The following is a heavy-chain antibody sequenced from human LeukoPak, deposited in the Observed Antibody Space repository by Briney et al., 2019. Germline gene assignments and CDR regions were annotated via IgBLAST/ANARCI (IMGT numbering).Heavy chain of an antibody. Sequence: GGSLRLSCAASGFTFSSYAMHWVRQAPGKGLEWVAVISYDGSNKYYADSVKGRFTISRDNSKNTLYLQMNSLRAEDTAVYYCSNTEGRWYYYGMDVWGQGTTVTVSS. CDR3: SNTEGRWYYYGMDV. CDR2: ISYDGSNK. CDR1: GFTFSSYA. V-gene: IGHV3-30-3*01. J-gene: IGHJ6*02. D-gene: IGHD4-23*01.